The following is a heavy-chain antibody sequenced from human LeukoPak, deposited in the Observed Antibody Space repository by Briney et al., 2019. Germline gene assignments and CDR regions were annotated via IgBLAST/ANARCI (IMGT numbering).Heavy chain of an antibody. J-gene: IGHJ4*02. Sequence: GGSLRLSCAASGFTFSSYGMHWVRQAPGKGLEWVAVIWYDGSNKYYADSVKGRFTISRDNSKNTLYLQMNSLRAEDTAVYYCASAGYSYGLPFDYWGQGTLVTVSS. CDR3: ASAGYSYGLPFDY. CDR1: GFTFSSYG. V-gene: IGHV3-33*01. D-gene: IGHD5-18*01. CDR2: IWYDGSNK.